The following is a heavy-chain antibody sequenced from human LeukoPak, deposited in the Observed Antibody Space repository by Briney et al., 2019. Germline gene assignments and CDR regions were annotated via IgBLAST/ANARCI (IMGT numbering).Heavy chain of an antibody. D-gene: IGHD3-10*01. CDR2: IYYSGST. V-gene: IGHV4-59*08. CDR3: ARHRRVKYGSGSYYAGNFDY. J-gene: IGHJ4*02. Sequence: SETLSLTCTVSGGSISSYYWSWIRQPPGKGLGWIGYIYYSGSTNYNPSLKSRVTISVDTSKNQFSLKLSSVTAADTAVYYCARHRRVKYGSGSYYAGNFDYWGQGTLVTVSS. CDR1: GGSISSYY.